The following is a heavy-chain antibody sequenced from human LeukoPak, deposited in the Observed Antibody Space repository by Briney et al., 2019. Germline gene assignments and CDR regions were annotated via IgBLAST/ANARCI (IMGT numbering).Heavy chain of an antibody. J-gene: IGHJ6*02. Sequence: SETLSLTCTVSGGSISSYYWSWTRQPPGKGLEWIGYIYYSGSTNYNPSLKSRVTISVDTSKNQFSLKLSSVTAADTAVYYCARGYSWGYYYYGMDVWGQGTTVTVSS. CDR2: IYYSGST. CDR3: ARGYSWGYYYYGMDV. V-gene: IGHV4-59*01. CDR1: GGSISSYY. D-gene: IGHD5-18*01.